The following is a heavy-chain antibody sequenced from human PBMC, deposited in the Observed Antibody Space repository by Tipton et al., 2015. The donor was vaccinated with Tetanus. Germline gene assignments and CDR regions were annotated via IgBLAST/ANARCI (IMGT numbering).Heavy chain of an antibody. Sequence: TLSLTCTVSGGSISSYYWSWIRQPPGKGLEWIGYIYYSGSTNYNPSLKSRVTISVDTSKNQFSLKLSSVTAADTAVYYCAGRDIYGDYHRYFDLWGRGPLVTVSS. CDR2: IYYSGST. CDR3: AGRDIYGDYHRYFDL. D-gene: IGHD4-17*01. J-gene: IGHJ2*01. CDR1: GGSISSYY. V-gene: IGHV4-59*01.